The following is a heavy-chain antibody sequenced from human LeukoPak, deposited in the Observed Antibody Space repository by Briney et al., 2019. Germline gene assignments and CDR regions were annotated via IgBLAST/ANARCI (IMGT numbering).Heavy chain of an antibody. Sequence: SETLSLTCAVSGGSISLNYWSWIRQPPGKGLEWIGYIYDSRSTNYNPSLKSRVTMSVDTPKNQFSLRLSSVTAADTAVYYCARSGSCSSSTMCSAYNYYGMDVWGQGTTVTVSS. J-gene: IGHJ6*02. CDR1: GGSISLNY. D-gene: IGHD2-2*01. CDR3: ARSGSCSSSTMCSAYNYYGMDV. CDR2: IYDSRST. V-gene: IGHV4-59*08.